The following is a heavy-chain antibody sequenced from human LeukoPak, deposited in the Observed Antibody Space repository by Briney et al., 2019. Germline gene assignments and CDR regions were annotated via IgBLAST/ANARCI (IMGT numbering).Heavy chain of an antibody. V-gene: IGHV3-74*01. Sequence: GGSLRLSCAASGFTFSNYWMHWVRQAPGKGLVWVSRINRDGRSTNNADSVKGRFTISRDNAKNTVFLQMNSLRAEDTAVYYCALPLRDGDFYFDYWGQGALVTVSS. CDR2: INRDGRST. D-gene: IGHD4-17*01. J-gene: IGHJ4*02. CDR1: GFTFSNYW. CDR3: ALPLRDGDFYFDY.